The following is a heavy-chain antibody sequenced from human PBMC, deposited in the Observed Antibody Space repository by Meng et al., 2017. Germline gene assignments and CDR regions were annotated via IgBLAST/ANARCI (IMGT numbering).Heavy chain of an antibody. V-gene: IGHV1-46*01. CDR2: INPSGGST. Sequence: ASVKVSCKASGYTFTSYYIHWVRQAPGQGLEWMGIINPSGGSTSYAQKFQGRVTMTRDNSKNTLYLQMNSLRAEDTAVYYCAKDLSGLGATVTTFDYWGQGTLVTVSS. CDR1: GYTFTSYY. D-gene: IGHD4-17*01. CDR3: AKDLSGLGATVTTFDY. J-gene: IGHJ4*02.